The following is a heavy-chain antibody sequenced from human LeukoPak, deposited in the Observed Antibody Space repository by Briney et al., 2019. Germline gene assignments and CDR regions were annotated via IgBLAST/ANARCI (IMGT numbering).Heavy chain of an antibody. V-gene: IGHV4-39*01. CDR3: ARDSRLDDYSYGMDV. J-gene: IGHJ6*02. D-gene: IGHD4-11*01. CDR2: IYYSGST. Sequence: SETLSLTCTVSGGSISSSSYYWGCIRQPPGKGLEWMGSIYYSGSTYYNPSLKSRVTISVDTSKNQFSLKLSSVTAADTAVYYCARDSRLDDYSYGMDVWGQGTTVTVSS. CDR1: GGSISSSSYY.